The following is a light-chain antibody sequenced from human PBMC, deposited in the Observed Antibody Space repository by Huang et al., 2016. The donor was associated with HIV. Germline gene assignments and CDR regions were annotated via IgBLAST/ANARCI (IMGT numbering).Light chain of an antibody. CDR2: KVS. CDR1: QSLVHSDGNTY. J-gene: IGKJ3*01. CDR3: MQGAHWPPA. Sequence: DVVMTQSPLSLSVTLGQPAPISCNSSQSLVHSDGNTYLHWFQQRPGQGPRRLIYKVSNRDSGVPDRFSGSGSGTDFTLKIRRVEAEDVGVYYCMQGAHWPPAFGPGTKVDIK. V-gene: IGKV2-30*02.